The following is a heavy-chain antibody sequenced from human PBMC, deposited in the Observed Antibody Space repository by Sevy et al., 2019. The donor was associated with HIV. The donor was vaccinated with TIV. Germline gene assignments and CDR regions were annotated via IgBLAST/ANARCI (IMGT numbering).Heavy chain of an antibody. CDR1: GFTFSDYY. J-gene: IGHJ4*02. CDR3: ASRVGMTGY. Sequence: GGSLRLSCAASGFTFSDYYMDWVRQAPGKGLEWVGRSRNKANSYTTEYAASVKGRFTISRVDSKNSLYLQMNGLKTEDTAVYYCASRVGMTGYWGQGTLVTVSS. CDR2: SRNKANSYTT. D-gene: IGHD1-26*01. V-gene: IGHV3-72*01.